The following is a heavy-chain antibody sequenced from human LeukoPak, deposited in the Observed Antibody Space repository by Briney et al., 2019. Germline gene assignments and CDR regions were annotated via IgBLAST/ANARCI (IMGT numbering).Heavy chain of an antibody. J-gene: IGHJ4*02. V-gene: IGHV3-74*01. CDR3: ASDTVDTALGIDY. CDR2: INSDGSST. CDR1: GFTFSRYW. Sequence: GGSLRLSCAASGFTFSRYWMPWVRQAPGKGLVWVSRINSDGSSTSYADSVKGRFTISRDNAKNTLYLQMNSLRADDTAVYYCASDTVDTALGIDYWGQGTLVTVSS. D-gene: IGHD5-18*01.